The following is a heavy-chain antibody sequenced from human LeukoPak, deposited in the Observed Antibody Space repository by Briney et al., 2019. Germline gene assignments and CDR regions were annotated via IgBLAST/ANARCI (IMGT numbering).Heavy chain of an antibody. CDR3: ARDHAQRGWYLTSDYYFDY. CDR1: VYTFTGYY. CDR2: INPKSVDT. J-gene: IGHJ4*02. V-gene: IGHV1-2*02. Sequence: ASVKVSCKPSVYTFTGYYMHWVRQAPGQRLAWMGWINPKSVDTNYAQKFRGRVTMTRDTSISTAYMELSRLRSDDTAVYYCARDHAQRGWYLTSDYYFDYWGQGTLVTVSS. D-gene: IGHD6-19*01.